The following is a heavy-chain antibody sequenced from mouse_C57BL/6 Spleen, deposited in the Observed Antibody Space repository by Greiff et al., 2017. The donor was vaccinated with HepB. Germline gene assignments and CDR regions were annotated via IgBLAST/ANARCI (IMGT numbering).Heavy chain of an antibody. CDR3: ARSHYCGSSSWYFDV. Sequence: QVQLQQPGAELVKPGASVKLSCKASGYTFTSYWMQWVKQRPGQGLEWIGEIDPSDSYTNYNQKFKGKATLTVDTSSSTAYMQLSSLTSEDSAVYYCARSHYCGSSSWYFDVWGTGTTVTVSS. J-gene: IGHJ1*03. V-gene: IGHV1-50*01. CDR1: GYTFTSYW. D-gene: IGHD1-1*01. CDR2: IDPSDSYT.